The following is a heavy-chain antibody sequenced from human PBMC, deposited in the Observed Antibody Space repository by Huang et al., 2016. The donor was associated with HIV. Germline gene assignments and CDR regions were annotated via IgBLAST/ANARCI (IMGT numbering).Heavy chain of an antibody. CDR2: ISGSSSYI. Sequence: EVQLVESGGGLVKPGGSLRLSCAASGFTFSGYSMGWVRQAPGKGLQWVSHISGSSSYIYYVDSVKGRFAISRDNAKNLLFLQMNSLRAEDTAVYYCARRYNWNYVAHGFDIWGQGTMVTVSS. J-gene: IGHJ3*02. CDR3: ARRYNWNYVAHGFDI. V-gene: IGHV3-21*01. D-gene: IGHD1-7*01. CDR1: GFTFSGYS.